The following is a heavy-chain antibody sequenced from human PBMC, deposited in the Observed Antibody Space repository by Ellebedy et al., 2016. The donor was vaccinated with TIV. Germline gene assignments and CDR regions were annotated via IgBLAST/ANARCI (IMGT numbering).Heavy chain of an antibody. CDR2: IYYSGST. CDR3: ARALDTFWSGYYFDY. V-gene: IGHV4-59*01. J-gene: IGHJ4*02. Sequence: SETLSLTXTVSGGSISSYYWSWIRQPPGKGLEWIGYIYYSGSTNYNPSLKSRVTISVDTSKNQFSLKLSSVTAADTAVYYCARALDTFWSGYYFDYWGQGTLVTVSS. D-gene: IGHD3-3*01. CDR1: GGSISSYY.